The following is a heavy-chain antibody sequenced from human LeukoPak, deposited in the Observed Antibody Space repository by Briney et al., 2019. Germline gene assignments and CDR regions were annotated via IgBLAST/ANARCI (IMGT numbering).Heavy chain of an antibody. J-gene: IGHJ4*02. CDR3: ARVCSISCSSLDC. Sequence: ASVKVSCKASGYTFTNYSIHWVRQAPGQRLEWMGWINTGNGHTKCSQQFQGRVTITRDTSASTAYMELSSLRSEDTAVYYCARVCSISCSSLDCWGQGTLVTVSS. V-gene: IGHV1-3*04. CDR2: INTGNGHT. CDR1: GYTFTNYS. D-gene: IGHD2-2*01.